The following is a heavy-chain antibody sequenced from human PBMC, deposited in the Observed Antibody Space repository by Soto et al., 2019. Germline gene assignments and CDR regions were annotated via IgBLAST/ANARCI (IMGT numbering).Heavy chain of an antibody. J-gene: IGHJ4*02. Sequence: PGGSVRLSCSASGFTFSSYAMHWVRQAPGKGLEYVSAISSNGGSTYYADSVKGRFTISRDNSKNTLYLQMSSLRAEDTAVYYCVSSSVVVTASELDYWGQGTLVTVSS. CDR3: VSSSVVVTASELDY. D-gene: IGHD2-21*02. V-gene: IGHV3-64D*06. CDR2: ISSNGGST. CDR1: GFTFSSYA.